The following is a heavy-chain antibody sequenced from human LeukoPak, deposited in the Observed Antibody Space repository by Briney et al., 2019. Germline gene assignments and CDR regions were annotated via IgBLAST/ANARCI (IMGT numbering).Heavy chain of an antibody. CDR2: ISSSGSTI. D-gene: IGHD3-3*01. CDR3: ARDRLRIFGVVTYMFDY. V-gene: IGHV3-11*01. CDR1: GFTFSDYY. Sequence: PGGSLRLSCAASGFTFSDYYMSWIRQAPGKGLEWVSYISSSGSTIYYADSVRGRFTISRDNAKNSLYLQMNSLRAEDTAVYYCARDRLRIFGVVTYMFDYWGQGTLVTASS. J-gene: IGHJ4*02.